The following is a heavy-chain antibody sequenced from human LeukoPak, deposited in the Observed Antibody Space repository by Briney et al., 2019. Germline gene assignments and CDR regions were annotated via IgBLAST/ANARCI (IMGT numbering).Heavy chain of an antibody. J-gene: IGHJ6*01. CDR1: GYSITSYW. D-gene: IGHD3-16*01. CDR3: ARQMITFGGVTPNYGMDV. Sequence: GESLKISCKGSGYSITSYWIGWVRQMPGEGLEWMGIIYPGDADTRYSPSFQGQVTISAGKSISTAYLQWSSLKASDTAMYYCARQMITFGGVTPNYGMDVCGEGTTGTVSS. V-gene: IGHV5-51*01. CDR2: IYPGDADT.